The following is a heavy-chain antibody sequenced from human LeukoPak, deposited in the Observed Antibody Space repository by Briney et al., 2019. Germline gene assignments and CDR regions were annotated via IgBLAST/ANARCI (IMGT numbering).Heavy chain of an antibody. Sequence: GGSLRLSCAASGFTFSNHNMNWVRQAPGKGLEWVSYIGISSSIIYYADSVKGRFTISRDNAKNSLYLQMNSLRDEDTAVYYCAGESGAPPLRGLDIWGQGTMVTVSS. V-gene: IGHV3-48*02. D-gene: IGHD4-17*01. CDR2: IGISSSII. CDR1: GFTFSNHN. J-gene: IGHJ3*02. CDR3: AGESGAPPLRGLDI.